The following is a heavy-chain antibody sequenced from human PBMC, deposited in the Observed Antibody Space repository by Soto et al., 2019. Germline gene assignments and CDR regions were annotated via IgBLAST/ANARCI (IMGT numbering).Heavy chain of an antibody. J-gene: IGHJ3*02. D-gene: IGHD6-19*01. Sequence: QVQLVQSGAEVQKPGASVKVSCKVSGYTLTELSMHWVRQAPGKGLEWMGGFDPEDGETIYAQKFQGRVTMTEDTSTDTAYIELSSLRSEDTAVYYCATLGSIEVAGTGAFDIWGQGTMVTVSS. CDR2: FDPEDGET. CDR3: ATLGSIEVAGTGAFDI. CDR1: GYTLTELS. V-gene: IGHV1-24*01.